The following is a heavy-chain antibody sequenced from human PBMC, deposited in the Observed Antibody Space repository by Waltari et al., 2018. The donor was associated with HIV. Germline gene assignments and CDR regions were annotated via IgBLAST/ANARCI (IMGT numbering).Heavy chain of an antibody. CDR3: ARVFCSGGSCYGDGRYGMDV. CDR1: GGSLSSGSSY. Sequence: QVQLQASGPGLVKTLQTLSLTCTVSGGSLSSGSSYWHWIRQPARKGLEWIGRIFPSGSTNYNPNLKSRVTISVDTSKNQFSLKLSSVTAADTAVYYCARVFCSGGSCYGDGRYGMDVWGQGTTVTVSS. CDR2: IFPSGST. J-gene: IGHJ6*02. V-gene: IGHV4-61*02. D-gene: IGHD2-15*01.